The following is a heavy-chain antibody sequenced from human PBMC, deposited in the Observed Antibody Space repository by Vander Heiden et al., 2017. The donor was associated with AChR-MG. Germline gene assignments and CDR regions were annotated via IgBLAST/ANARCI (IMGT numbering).Heavy chain of an antibody. J-gene: IGHJ4*02. Sequence: QVQLVQSGAEVKRPGASVKVSCKAPGYTFTHYSMHWVRQAPGQGLEWMGIINPTSGTTSYTQKFQGRVTMTSDTSTSTVYMELSTLGSEDTATYYCARAVAGMSFFAYWGQGTFVTVSS. V-gene: IGHV1-46*01. CDR1: GYTFTHYS. CDR3: ARAVAGMSFFAY. CDR2: INPTSGTT. D-gene: IGHD6-19*01.